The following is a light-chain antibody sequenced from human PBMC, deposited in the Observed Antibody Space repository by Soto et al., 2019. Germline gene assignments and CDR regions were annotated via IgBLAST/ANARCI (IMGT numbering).Light chain of an antibody. CDR2: DAS. Sequence: EIVLTQSPGTLSLSPGERATLSCRASQSISSSYLAWYQQKPGQAPRLLIYDASSRATGIPDRFSGSGSGTDFTLTISGLEPEDFALYYCQQRYNWPLTFGGGTKVDIK. J-gene: IGKJ4*01. V-gene: IGKV3D-20*02. CDR3: QQRYNWPLT. CDR1: QSISSSY.